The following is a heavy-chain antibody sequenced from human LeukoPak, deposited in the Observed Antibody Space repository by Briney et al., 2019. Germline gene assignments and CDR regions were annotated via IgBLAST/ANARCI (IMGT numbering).Heavy chain of an antibody. V-gene: IGHV3-20*04. CDR3: ARTGSYYYDSSGYFDI. CDR2: INWNGGST. D-gene: IGHD3-22*01. J-gene: IGHJ3*02. Sequence: GGSLRLSCAASGFTFDDYGMSWVRQAPGKGLEWVSGINWNGGSTGYADSVKGRFTISRDNAKNSLYLQMNSLRAEDTALYYCARTGSYYYDSSGYFDIWGQGTMVTVSS. CDR1: GFTFDDYG.